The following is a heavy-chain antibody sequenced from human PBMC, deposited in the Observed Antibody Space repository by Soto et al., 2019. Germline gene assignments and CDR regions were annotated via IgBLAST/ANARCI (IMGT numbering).Heavy chain of an antibody. D-gene: IGHD2-2*02. Sequence: PSETLSLTCTVSGGSVSSGSFYWTWIRQPPGKGLEWIGYIYYSGTTNYNPSLKSRVTMSVDRSRNQFSLQLSSVTAADTALYYCAREGRLYNYNGIDVWGPGTTVTVSS. CDR3: AREGRLYNYNGIDV. V-gene: IGHV4-61*01. CDR2: IYYSGTT. J-gene: IGHJ6*02. CDR1: GGSVSSGSFY.